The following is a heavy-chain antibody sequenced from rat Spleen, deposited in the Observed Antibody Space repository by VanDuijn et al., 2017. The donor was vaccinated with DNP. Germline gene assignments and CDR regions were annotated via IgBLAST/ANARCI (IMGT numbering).Heavy chain of an antibody. V-gene: IGHV5-20*01. CDR3: TTLGEY. Sequence: EVQLVESGGGLVQPGRSLKLSCAASGFTFSDYDMAWVRQAPTKGLEWVASITNSGGSTFYRDSVKGRFTISRDNAKSTLYLQIDSLRSEDTATYYCTTLGEYWGQGVMVTVSS. CDR1: GFTFSDYD. CDR2: ITNSGGST. J-gene: IGHJ2*01.